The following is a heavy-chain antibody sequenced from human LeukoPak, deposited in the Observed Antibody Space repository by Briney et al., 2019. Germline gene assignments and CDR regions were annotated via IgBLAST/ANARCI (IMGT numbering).Heavy chain of an antibody. D-gene: IGHD1-26*01. CDR3: AKDMGGWPNWGFDP. Sequence: GGSLRLSXAVSGFTFDDYAMHWVRQAPGKGLEWVSLISGDGGSTYYADSVKGRFTISRDNSKNSLYLQMNSLRTEDTALYYCAKDMGGWPNWGFDPWGQGTLVTVSS. CDR1: GFTFDDYA. CDR2: ISGDGGST. J-gene: IGHJ5*02. V-gene: IGHV3-43*02.